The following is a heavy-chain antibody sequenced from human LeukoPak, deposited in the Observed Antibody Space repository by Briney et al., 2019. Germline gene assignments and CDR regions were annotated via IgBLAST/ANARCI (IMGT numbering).Heavy chain of an antibody. V-gene: IGHV3-30*03. CDR1: GFTFSSYG. J-gene: IGHJ4*02. Sequence: GGSLRLSCAASGFTFSSYGMHWVRRAPGKGLEGVAVISSYARNKYYGYSVKGRFTISRDNSNNTMYPQMNRLRPEDTAVYHCARDLRFVNTSMIRGSKEWGQGTLVTVSS. CDR2: ISSYARNK. D-gene: IGHD3-10*01. CDR3: ARDLRFVNTSMIRGSKE.